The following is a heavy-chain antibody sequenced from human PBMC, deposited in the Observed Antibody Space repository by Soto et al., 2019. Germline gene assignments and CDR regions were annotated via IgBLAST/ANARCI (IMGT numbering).Heavy chain of an antibody. CDR2: ISSSTI. J-gene: IGHJ4*02. V-gene: IGHV3-48*02. CDR3: ARDRATGPNVIDY. CDR1: GFTFSSYS. Sequence: PGGSLRLSCAASGFTFSSYSMNWVRQAPGKGLEWVSYISSSTIYYADSVKGRFTISRDNAKNSLYLQMNSLRDEDTAVYYCARDRATGPNVIDYSGQGTLVTVSS.